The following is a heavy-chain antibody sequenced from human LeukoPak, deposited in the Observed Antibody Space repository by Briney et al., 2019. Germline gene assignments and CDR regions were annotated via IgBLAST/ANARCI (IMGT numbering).Heavy chain of an antibody. V-gene: IGHV1-69*13. J-gene: IGHJ5*02. CDR2: IIPIFGTA. CDR1: GGTFSSYA. D-gene: IGHD5-24*01. Sequence: ASVKVSCKASGGTFSSYAISWVRQAPGQGLEWMGGIIPIFGTANYAQKFQGRVTITADESTSTAYMELGSLRSEDTAVYYCAREARGGDNWFDPWGQGTLVTVSS. CDR3: AREARGGDNWFDP.